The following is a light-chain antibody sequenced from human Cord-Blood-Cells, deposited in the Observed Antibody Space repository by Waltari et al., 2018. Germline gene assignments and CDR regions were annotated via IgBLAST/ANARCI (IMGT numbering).Light chain of an antibody. V-gene: IGKV3-20*01. CDR3: QQYGSSRT. CDR1: QSVSSSY. J-gene: IGKJ1*01. Sequence: EMALTPSPGPLSLSPGERATLACRASQSVSSSYLAWYQQKPGQAPRLLIYGASSRATGIPERFSGSGSGTDFTLTISRLEPEEFAVYDCQQYGSSRTFGQGTKVEIK. CDR2: GAS.